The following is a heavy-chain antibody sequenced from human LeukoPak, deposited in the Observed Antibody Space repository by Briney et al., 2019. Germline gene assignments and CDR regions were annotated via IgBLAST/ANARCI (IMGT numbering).Heavy chain of an antibody. CDR2: ISAYNGNT. V-gene: IGHV1-18*01. Sequence: ASVKVSCKASGYTFTSYGISWVRQAPGQGLEWMGWISAYNGNTNYAQKLQGRVTMTTDTSTSTAYMELRSLRSDDTAVYYCARDLVTAIFALPHSDYWGQGTLVTVSS. CDR1: GYTFTSYG. CDR3: ARDLVTAIFALPHSDY. J-gene: IGHJ4*02. D-gene: IGHD2-21*02.